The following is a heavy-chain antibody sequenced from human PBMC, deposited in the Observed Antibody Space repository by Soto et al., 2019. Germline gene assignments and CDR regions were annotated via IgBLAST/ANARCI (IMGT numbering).Heavy chain of an antibody. D-gene: IGHD6-13*01. V-gene: IGHV3-15*07. J-gene: IGHJ6*02. CDR2: IKSKTDGGTT. CDR3: TTDIGGDGRQQLVLGYYYYGMDV. Sequence: PGGSLRLSCAASGFTFSNAWMNWVRQAPGKGLEWVGRIKSKTDGGTTDYAAPVKGRFTISRDDSKNTLYLQMNSLKTEDTAVYYCTTDIGGDGRQQLVLGYYYYGMDVWGQGTTVTVSS. CDR1: GFTFSNAW.